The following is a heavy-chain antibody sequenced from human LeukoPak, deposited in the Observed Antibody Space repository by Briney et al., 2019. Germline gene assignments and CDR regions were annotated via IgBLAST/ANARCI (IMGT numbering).Heavy chain of an antibody. CDR1: GFTFSSYA. D-gene: IGHD1-1*01. V-gene: IGHV3-23*01. Sequence: AEGSLRLSCAASGFTFSSYAMSWFREAPARGLEWVSSLRGNGDTFYADSVKGRFTLSRDDSRNTVYLQLNNLRVEDTAVYYCAEASWVSNADAVLWGQGTVVTVSS. CDR2: LRGNGDT. CDR3: AEASWVSNADAVL. J-gene: IGHJ4*02.